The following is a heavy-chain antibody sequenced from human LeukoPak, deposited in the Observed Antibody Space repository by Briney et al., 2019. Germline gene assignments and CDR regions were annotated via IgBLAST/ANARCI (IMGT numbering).Heavy chain of an antibody. CDR2: ISGSGNTI. Sequence: GGSLRLSCAASGFTFSSYEMNWVRQAPGKGLDWVSYISGSGNTIYFADSVKGRFTISRDNAKNSLYLQMNSLRAEDTAVYYCAGAAYHYDSSGFDYWGQGTLVTVSS. V-gene: IGHV3-48*03. CDR3: AGAAYHYDSSGFDY. CDR1: GFTFSSYE. D-gene: IGHD3-22*01. J-gene: IGHJ4*02.